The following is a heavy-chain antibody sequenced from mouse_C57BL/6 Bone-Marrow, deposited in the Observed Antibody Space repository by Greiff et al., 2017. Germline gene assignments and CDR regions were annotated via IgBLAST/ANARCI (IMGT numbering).Heavy chain of an antibody. D-gene: IGHD1-1*01. V-gene: IGHV1-80*01. Sequence: QVQLQQSGAELVKPGASVKISCKASGYAFSSYWMNWVKQRPGKGLEWIGQIYPGDGDTNYNGKFKGKATLTADKSSSTAYMQLSSLTSEDSAVYFCARSGDYCGSSAGYFDVWGTGTTVTVSS. J-gene: IGHJ1*03. CDR1: GYAFSSYW. CDR2: IYPGDGDT. CDR3: ARSGDYCGSSAGYFDV.